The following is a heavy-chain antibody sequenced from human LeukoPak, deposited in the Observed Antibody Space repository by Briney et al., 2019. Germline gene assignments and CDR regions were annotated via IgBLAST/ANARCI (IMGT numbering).Heavy chain of an antibody. CDR2: IYYSGST. CDR1: GGSLSSGDYY. CDR3: ARLGGPSLEWDQGWFDP. D-gene: IGHD3-3*01. J-gene: IGHJ5*02. Sequence: SETLSLTCTVSGGSLSSGDYYWSWIRQPPGKSLEWIGYIYYSGSTYYNPSLKSRVTMSVDTSKNQFSLKLSSVTAADTAVYYCARLGGPSLEWDQGWFDPWGQGTLVIVSS. V-gene: IGHV4-61*08.